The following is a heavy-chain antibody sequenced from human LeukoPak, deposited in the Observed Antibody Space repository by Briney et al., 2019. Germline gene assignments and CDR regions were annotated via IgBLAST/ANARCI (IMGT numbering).Heavy chain of an antibody. CDR3: ARDRVGSSTSCYDY. CDR2: MSSSDNPI. D-gene: IGHD2-2*01. CDR1: GFSFSDHY. J-gene: IGHJ4*02. Sequence: PGGSLRLSCAASGFSFSDHYMSWIRQAPGKGLEWVSYMSSSDNPIYYADSVKGRFTISRDNAKNSPYLQMNNLRAEDTAVYYCARDRVGSSTSCYDYWGQGTLVTVSS. V-gene: IGHV3-11*01.